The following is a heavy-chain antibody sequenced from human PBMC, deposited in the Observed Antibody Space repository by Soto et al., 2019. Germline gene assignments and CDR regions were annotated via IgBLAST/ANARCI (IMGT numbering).Heavy chain of an antibody. V-gene: IGHV4-31*03. D-gene: IGHD3-10*01. CDR3: ARDGTGAYGSGSPTYFDY. CDR1: GGSIRGDNYY. J-gene: IGHJ4*01. CDR2: IYHGGST. Sequence: PSETLSLTCSVSGGSIRGDNYYWGWIRQHPGKGLEWIGFIYHGGSTYYNPSLKSRATISVATSENQFSLKLNSVTAADTAVYFCARDGTGAYGSGSPTYFDYWGQGALVTVSS.